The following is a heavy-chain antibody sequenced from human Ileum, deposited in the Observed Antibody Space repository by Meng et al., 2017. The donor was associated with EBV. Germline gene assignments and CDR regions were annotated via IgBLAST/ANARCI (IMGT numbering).Heavy chain of an antibody. CDR2: FYYHGST. V-gene: IGHV4-39*07. J-gene: IGHJ4*02. Sequence: PSLLKPVSTLSRTFHYACGLNSIRSYYWACIRQPPGKGLELIDHFYYHGSTYYNPSPKNRVTISVDTSKNQSSLKLSSVTAAYTAVYYCASLAWLWWKWGQGTLVTVSS. D-gene: IGHD4/OR15-4a*01. CDR1: CGLNSIRSYY. CDR3: ASLAWLWWK.